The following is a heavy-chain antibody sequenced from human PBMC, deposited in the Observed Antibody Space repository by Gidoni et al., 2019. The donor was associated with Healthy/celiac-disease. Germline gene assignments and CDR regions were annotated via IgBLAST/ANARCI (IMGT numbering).Heavy chain of an antibody. V-gene: IGHV3-21*01. J-gene: IGHJ4*02. CDR2: ISGSSSYI. Sequence: EVQLVESGGGLVKPGGSLRLSCAASGFTFSSYSMNWVRQAPGKGLEWVSSISGSSSYIYYADSVKGRFTISRDNAKNSLYLQMNSLRAEDTAVYYCARLVATRLAYYFDYWGQGTLVTVSS. CDR1: GFTFSSYS. CDR3: ARLVATRLAYYFDY. D-gene: IGHD1-1*01.